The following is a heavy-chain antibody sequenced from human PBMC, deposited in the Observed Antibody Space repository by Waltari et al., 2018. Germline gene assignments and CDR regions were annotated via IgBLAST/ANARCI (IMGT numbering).Heavy chain of an antibody. V-gene: IGHV1-2*02. CDR2: MNPNSGGT. J-gene: IGHJ4*02. CDR1: GYIFIDHY. Sequence: QVQLVQSGTEVKKPGASVRVSCKASGYIFIDHYMHWVRQAPGQGLEWMGWMNPNSGGTNYAQKFQGRVTMTRDTSTSTAYMEWTRMTSDDTAIYYCARDGGFDFWGQGSLVTVSS. D-gene: IGHD2-15*01. CDR3: ARDGGFDF.